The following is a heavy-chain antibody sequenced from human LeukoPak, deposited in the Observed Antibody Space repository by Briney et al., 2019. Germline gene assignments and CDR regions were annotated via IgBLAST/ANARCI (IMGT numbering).Heavy chain of an antibody. D-gene: IGHD4-11*01. V-gene: IGHV4-38-2*02. CDR2: IYHSGST. CDR1: GYSISSGYY. J-gene: IGHJ4*02. CDR3: ARDDYSNYEQYFDY. Sequence: SETLSLTCAVSGYSISSGYYWGWIRQPPGKGLEWIGSIYHSGSTYYNPSLKSRVTISVDTSKNQFSLKLSSVTAADTAVYYCARDDYSNYEQYFDYWGQGTLVTVSS.